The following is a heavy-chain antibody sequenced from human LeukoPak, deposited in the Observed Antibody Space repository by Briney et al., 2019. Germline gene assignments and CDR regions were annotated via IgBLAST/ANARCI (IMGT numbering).Heavy chain of an antibody. V-gene: IGHV3-33*01. CDR1: GFTFSSYG. J-gene: IGHJ5*02. CDR2: IWYDGSNK. CDR3: ARDLAAAGWFDP. Sequence: PGGSLRLSCAASGFTFSSYGMHWVRQAPGKGLEWVAVIWYDGSNKYYVDSVKGRFTISRDNSKNTLYLQMNSLRAEDTAVYYCARDLAAAGWFDPWGQGTLVTVSS. D-gene: IGHD6-13*01.